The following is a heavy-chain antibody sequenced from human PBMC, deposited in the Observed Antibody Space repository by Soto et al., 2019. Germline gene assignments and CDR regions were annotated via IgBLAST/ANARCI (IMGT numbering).Heavy chain of an antibody. Sequence: QVQLVQSGAEVKKPGSSVKVSCKASGGTFSSYAVNWVRQAPGQGLEWMGGIIPFFGTSNYAQKFQGRVTITADEFTSTAYIELRSLRSEDTAVYYCARVGYSTNYGMAVWGQGTTVTVSS. D-gene: IGHD6-13*01. CDR2: IIPFFGTS. CDR1: GGTFSSYA. V-gene: IGHV1-69*01. J-gene: IGHJ6*02. CDR3: ARVGYSTNYGMAV.